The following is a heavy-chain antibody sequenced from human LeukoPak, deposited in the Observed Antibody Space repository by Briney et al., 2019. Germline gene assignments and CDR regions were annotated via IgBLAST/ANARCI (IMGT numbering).Heavy chain of an antibody. CDR2: MNPNSGNT. D-gene: IGHD6-19*01. V-gene: IGHV1-8*01. Sequence: ASVKVSCKASGYTFTSYDINWVRQATGQGLEWMGWMNPNSGNTGYAQKFRGRVTMTRNTSISTAYMELSSLRSEDTAVYYCAKEYSSGWYPAFDIWGQGTMVTVS. J-gene: IGHJ3*02. CDR1: GYTFTSYD. CDR3: AKEYSSGWYPAFDI.